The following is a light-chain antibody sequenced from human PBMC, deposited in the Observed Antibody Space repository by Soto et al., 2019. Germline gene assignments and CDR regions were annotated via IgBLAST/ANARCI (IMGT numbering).Light chain of an antibody. CDR2: ETS. CDR3: QQRTNWPPIT. V-gene: IGKV3-11*01. J-gene: IGKJ5*01. Sequence: EIVLTQSPATLSLTPGERATLSCRASQSVNSYLAWYQQKPGQAPRLLIYETSNRATGIPARFSGSGSGTDFTLNIRSLEPEDFAVYFCQQRTNWPPITLAQGTRLEIK. CDR1: QSVNSY.